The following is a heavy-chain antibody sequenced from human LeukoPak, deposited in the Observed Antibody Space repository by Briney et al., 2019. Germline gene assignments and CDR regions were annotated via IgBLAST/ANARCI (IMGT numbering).Heavy chain of an antibody. J-gene: IGHJ6*03. V-gene: IGHV4-39*07. CDR2: IYYSGST. D-gene: IGHD3-10*01. CDR3: ARVFLWFGELDYMDV. Sequence: SETLSLTCTVSGGSISSSSYYWGWIRQPPGKGLEWIGSIYYSGSTYYNPSLKSRVTISVDTSKNQFSLKLSSVTAADTAVYYCARVFLWFGELDYMDVWGKGTTVTVSS. CDR1: GGSISSSSYY.